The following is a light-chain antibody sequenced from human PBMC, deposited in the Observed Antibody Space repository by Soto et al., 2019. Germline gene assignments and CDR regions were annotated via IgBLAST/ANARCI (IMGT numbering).Light chain of an antibody. Sequence: DIVMTQSPDSLAVSLGERATINCRSSQTIFYSSNWKDYLAWYQQKPGQPPRVLIYWASTRESGVPDRFSGSGSGSDFTLTISNLQAEDVAVYYCQQYSTSPLTFGQGTKVEIK. V-gene: IGKV4-1*01. CDR1: QTIFYSSNWKDY. J-gene: IGKJ1*01. CDR3: QQYSTSPLT. CDR2: WAS.